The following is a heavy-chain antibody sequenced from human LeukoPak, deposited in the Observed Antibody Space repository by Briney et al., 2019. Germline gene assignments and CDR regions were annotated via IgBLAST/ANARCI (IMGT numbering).Heavy chain of an antibody. CDR1: GFTFSSYG. CDR3: ANPSGTTTGFDY. V-gene: IGHV3-30*02. Sequence: GGSLRLSCAASGFTFSSYGMHWVRQAPGKGLEWVAFIRYDGSNKYYADSVKGRFTISRDNSKNTLYLKMNSLRAEDTAVYYCANPSGTTTGFDYWGQGTLVTVS. CDR2: IRYDGSNK. D-gene: IGHD1-7*01. J-gene: IGHJ4*02.